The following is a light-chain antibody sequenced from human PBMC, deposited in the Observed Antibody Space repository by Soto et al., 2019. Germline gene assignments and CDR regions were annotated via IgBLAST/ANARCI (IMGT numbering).Light chain of an antibody. CDR2: DAS. J-gene: IGKJ1*01. Sequence: EIVLTQSPATLSLSPGERATLSCRASQGVSSYLAWYQQKPGQAPRLLIYDASTRDTGIPARFSGSGSGTDFSLTISSLEPEDFAVYYYQQRSNWLSWTFGQGTKVEIK. CDR1: QGVSSY. CDR3: QQRSNWLSWT. V-gene: IGKV3D-11*01.